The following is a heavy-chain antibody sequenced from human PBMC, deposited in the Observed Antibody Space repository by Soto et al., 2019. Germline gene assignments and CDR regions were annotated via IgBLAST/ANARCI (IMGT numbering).Heavy chain of an antibody. J-gene: IGHJ6*02. CDR2: ISSSSSTI. CDR3: AREASDYYGMDV. D-gene: IGHD3-10*01. Sequence: EVQLVESGGGLVQPGGSLRLSCAVSGFTFSSYSMNWVRQAPGKGLEWVSYISSSSSTIYYADSVKGRFTISRDNAKNSLYLQMNSLRDEDTAVYYCAREASDYYGMDVWGQGTTVTVSS. CDR1: GFTFSSYS. V-gene: IGHV3-48*02.